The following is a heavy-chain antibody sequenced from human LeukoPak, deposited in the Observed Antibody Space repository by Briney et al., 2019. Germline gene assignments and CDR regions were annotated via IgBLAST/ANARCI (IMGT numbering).Heavy chain of an antibody. J-gene: IGHJ3*02. D-gene: IGHD2-8*02. CDR3: ARLRLGYLTLVVAFDI. Sequence: PSETLSLTCTVSGGSISSGSHYWSWSRQPGGKGREWIVRIYTSGSTNYNPSLKSRVTISVDTSKTQFSLKLSSVTAADTAVYYCARLRLGYLTLVVAFDIWGQGTMVTVSS. CDR1: GGSISSGSHY. CDR2: IYTSGST. V-gene: IGHV4-61*02.